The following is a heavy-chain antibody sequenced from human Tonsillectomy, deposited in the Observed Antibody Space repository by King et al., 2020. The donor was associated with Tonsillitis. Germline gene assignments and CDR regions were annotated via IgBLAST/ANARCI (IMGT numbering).Heavy chain of an antibody. D-gene: IGHD1-26*01. CDR2: IYISGSI. CDR3: VRVPVGTKIFYYYMDV. J-gene: IGHJ6*03. CDR1: GGSISGGNYY. V-gene: IGHV4-61*02. Sequence: QLQESGPGLVKPSQNLSLTCTISGGSISGGNYYWNWIRQPAGKGLEWIGRIYISGSINYNPSLKSRVNMSVDTSKNQFSLKLSSVTAADTAVYYCVRVPVGTKIFYYYMDVWGKGTTVTVSS.